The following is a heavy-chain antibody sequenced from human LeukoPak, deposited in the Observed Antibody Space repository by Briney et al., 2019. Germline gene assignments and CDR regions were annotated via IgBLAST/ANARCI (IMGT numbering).Heavy chain of an antibody. J-gene: IGHJ4*02. D-gene: IGHD3-16*02. CDR1: GFTFSSYN. CDR2: ITSDISYI. CDR3: AKAAGVNTFGEVIVSTDRPNIDY. V-gene: IGHV3-21*01. Sequence: GGSLRLSCAASGFTFSSYNMNWVRQAPGGGREWVSSITSDISYIYYANPGKARFTISRDNSKNPLYLQMNSLRTEDKAVYYCAKAAGVNTFGEVIVSTDRPNIDYWGQGTLVIVSS.